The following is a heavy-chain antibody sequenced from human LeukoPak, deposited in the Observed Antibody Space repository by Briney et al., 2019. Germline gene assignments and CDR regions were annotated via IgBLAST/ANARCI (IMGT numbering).Heavy chain of an antibody. Sequence: SGPTLVKPTQTLTLTCTFSGFSLTTSGVGVGWIRQPPGEALEWLAVIYWNDDKRYSPSLKSRLAITKDTSTNQVVLTLSNSDPGDTATYYCALTAPGIWTAYPYYSDHWGQGTLVTVSS. V-gene: IGHV2-5*01. D-gene: IGHD3/OR15-3a*01. J-gene: IGHJ4*02. CDR1: GFSLTTSGVG. CDR2: IYWNDDK. CDR3: ALTAPGIWTAYPYYSDH.